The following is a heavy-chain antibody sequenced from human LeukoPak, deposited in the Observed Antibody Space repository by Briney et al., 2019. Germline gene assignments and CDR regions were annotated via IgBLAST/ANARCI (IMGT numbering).Heavy chain of an antibody. CDR2: ISTNGGST. J-gene: IGHJ4*02. D-gene: IGHD2-2*01. V-gene: IGHV3-64*01. CDR1: GFTFGSYA. CDR3: ARTYCSSTSCLVDY. Sequence: GGSLRPSCAASGFTFGSYAMHWVRQAPGKGLEYVSAISTNGGSTCYANSVKGRFTISRDNSKNTLYLQMGSLRAEDMAVYYCARTYCSSTSCLVDYWGQGTLVTVSS.